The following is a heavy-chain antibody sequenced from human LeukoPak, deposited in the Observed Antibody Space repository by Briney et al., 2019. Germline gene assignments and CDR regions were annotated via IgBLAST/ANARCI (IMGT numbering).Heavy chain of an antibody. Sequence: SETLSLTCTVSGGSFSSSSYYWGWVRQPPGTGLEWLGSIYYSGSTYYNPSLKSRVTISVDTSKNQFSLKLSSVTAADTAVYYCARPYGDNYYCMDVWGQGTTVTVSS. CDR2: IYYSGST. D-gene: IGHD4-17*01. V-gene: IGHV4-39*01. CDR3: ARPYGDNYYCMDV. CDR1: GGSFSSSSYY. J-gene: IGHJ6*02.